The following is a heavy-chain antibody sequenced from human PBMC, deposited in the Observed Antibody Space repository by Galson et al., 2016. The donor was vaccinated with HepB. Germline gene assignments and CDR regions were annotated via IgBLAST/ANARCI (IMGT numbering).Heavy chain of an antibody. V-gene: IGHV3-66*02. CDR2: IYSGGIT. CDR3: SRGSYGDYLEPIAY. Sequence: SLRLSCAASAFTVSGTYMTWVRQSPGKGLEWVSLIYSGGITYYADSVMGRFTISRDNPMHTLYLQMNSLRPDDTAVYYCSRGSYGDYLEPIAYWGQGTLVTVSS. J-gene: IGHJ4*02. CDR1: AFTVSGTY. D-gene: IGHD4-17*01.